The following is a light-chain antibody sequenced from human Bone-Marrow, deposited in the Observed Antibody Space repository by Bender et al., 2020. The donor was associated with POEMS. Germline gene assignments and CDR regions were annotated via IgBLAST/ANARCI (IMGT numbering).Light chain of an antibody. Sequence: SYELIQPPSVSVSPGQTAKIACSGDNLGDKNACWYQRKPGQSPVLVIYEDNKRPSGIPERISGSSSGTIVSLTISGVQAEDEADYYCQSADSSGTYVVFGGGTKLTVV. CDR3: QSADSSGTYVV. CDR1: NLGDKN. V-gene: IGLV3-25*01. J-gene: IGLJ2*01. CDR2: EDN.